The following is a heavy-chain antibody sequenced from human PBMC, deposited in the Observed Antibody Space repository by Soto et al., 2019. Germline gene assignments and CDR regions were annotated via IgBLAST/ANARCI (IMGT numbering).Heavy chain of an antibody. CDR2: IIPILGIA. J-gene: IGHJ4*02. V-gene: IGHV1-69*04. CDR1: GGTFSSYT. Sequence: GASVKVSCKASGGTFSSYTISWVRQAPGQGLEWMGRIIPILGIANYAQKFQGSVTITADKSTSTAYMELSSLRSEDTAVYYCARDDYDYVWGSYRFGYWGQGTLVTVSS. D-gene: IGHD3-16*02. CDR3: ARDDYDYVWGSYRFGY.